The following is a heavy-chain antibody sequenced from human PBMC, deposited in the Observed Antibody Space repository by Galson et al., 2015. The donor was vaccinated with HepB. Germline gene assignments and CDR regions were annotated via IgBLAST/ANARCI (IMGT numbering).Heavy chain of an antibody. CDR1: GFTFSSYG. J-gene: IGHJ4*02. CDR2: ISYDGSNK. CDR3: AKDWGIAAAGTGGQFDY. V-gene: IGHV3-30*18. D-gene: IGHD6-13*01. Sequence: SLRLSCAASGFTFSSYGMHWVRQAPGKGLEWVAVISYDGSNKYYADSVKGRFTISRDNSKNTLYLQMNSLRAEDTAVYYCAKDWGIAAAGTGGQFDYWGQGTLVTVSS.